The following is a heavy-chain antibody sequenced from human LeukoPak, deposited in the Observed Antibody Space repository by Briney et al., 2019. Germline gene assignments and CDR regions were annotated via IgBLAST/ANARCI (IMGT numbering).Heavy chain of an antibody. CDR2: ISSSSSYI. V-gene: IGHV3-21*01. CDR3: ARDGYYYGSGSYL. J-gene: IGHJ4*02. D-gene: IGHD3-10*01. CDR1: GFTFSCYS. Sequence: PGGSLRLSCAASGFTFSCYSMNWVRQAPGKGLEWVSSISSSSSYIYYADSVKGRFTISRDNAKNSLYLQMNSLRAEDTAVYYCARDGYYYGSGSYLWGQGTLVTVSS.